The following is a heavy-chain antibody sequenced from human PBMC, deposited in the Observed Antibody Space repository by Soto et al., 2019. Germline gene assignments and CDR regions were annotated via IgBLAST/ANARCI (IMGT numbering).Heavy chain of an antibody. CDR3: ARDPVWSSYYGMDV. D-gene: IGHD3-16*01. CDR1: GFTFSSYA. J-gene: IGHJ6*02. V-gene: IGHV3-30-3*01. CDR2: ISYDGSNK. Sequence: QVQLVESGGGVVQPGRSLRLSCAASGFTFSSYAMHWVRQAPGKGLEWVAVISYDGSNKYYADSVKGRFTISRDNSKNTLYLQMNSLRAEHTAVYYCARDPVWSSYYGMDVWGQGTTVTVSS.